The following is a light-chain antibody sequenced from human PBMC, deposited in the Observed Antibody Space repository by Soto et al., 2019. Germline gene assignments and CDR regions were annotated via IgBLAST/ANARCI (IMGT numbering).Light chain of an antibody. Sequence: QSALTQPPSASGSPGQSVTISCTGTSSAVAGYNYVSWYQQHPGKAPKLMIYEVNKRPSGVPDRFSGSKSDNTASLTISGLQAEDEADYYCSSYTISSTWVFGGGTKVTVL. CDR2: EVN. V-gene: IGLV2-8*01. CDR3: SSYTISSTWV. CDR1: SSAVAGYNY. J-gene: IGLJ3*02.